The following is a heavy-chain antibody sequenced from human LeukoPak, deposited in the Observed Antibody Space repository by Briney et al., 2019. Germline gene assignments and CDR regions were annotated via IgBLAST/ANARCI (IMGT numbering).Heavy chain of an antibody. CDR2: IHYSGST. J-gene: IGHJ5*02. D-gene: IGHD1-1*01. V-gene: IGHV4-61*08. Sequence: PSQTLSLTCTVSGGSISSGGYYWSWIRQHPEKGLEWIGNIHYSGSTNYNPSLKSRVTISVDTSKDQFTLKLNSVTAADTAVYYCARVTVKWNDVTWFDPWGQGILVTVSS. CDR3: ARVTVKWNDVTWFDP. CDR1: GGSISSGGYY.